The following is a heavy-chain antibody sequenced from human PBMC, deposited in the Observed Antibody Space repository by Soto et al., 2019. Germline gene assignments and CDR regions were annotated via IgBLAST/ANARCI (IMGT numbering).Heavy chain of an antibody. CDR2: VSIGGST. CDR1: GFTFSSYA. V-gene: IGHV3-23*01. D-gene: IGHD2-15*01. Sequence: PRLSCAASGFTFSSYAMGWVRQGPGKGLEWVAVVSIGGSTHYADSVRGRFTISRDNSKNTLSLQMNSLTAEDTAVYFCAKRRGAGGHFDYWGQGALVTVSS. CDR3: AKRRGAGGHFDY. J-gene: IGHJ4*02.